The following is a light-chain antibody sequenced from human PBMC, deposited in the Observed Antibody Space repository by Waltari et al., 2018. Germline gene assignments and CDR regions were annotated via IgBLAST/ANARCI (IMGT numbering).Light chain of an antibody. Sequence: QLVLTQSPSASASLGASVKLTCTLRSALRSNVIAWLQQQPEKGPRYLMKVTSDGSLSKGDEIPDRFSGSSSGAERYLTISSLQSEDEADYYCQTGGHGTWVFGGGTKLTVL. CDR1: SALRSNV. V-gene: IGLV4-69*01. J-gene: IGLJ3*02. CDR2: VTSDGSL. CDR3: QTGGHGTWV.